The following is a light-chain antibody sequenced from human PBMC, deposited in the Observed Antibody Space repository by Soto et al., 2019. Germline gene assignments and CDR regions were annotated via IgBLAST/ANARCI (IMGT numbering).Light chain of an antibody. V-gene: IGKV1-5*01. Sequence: DIQMTQSPSTLSASVGDRVNITCRASQSISSWLAWYQQKPGKAPKLLIFDVSTLESGVPSRFSGSGSGTEFTLTISSLQPDDFATYYCQQYNSYSPWTFGQGTKL. CDR1: QSISSW. CDR2: DVS. J-gene: IGKJ1*01. CDR3: QQYNSYSPWT.